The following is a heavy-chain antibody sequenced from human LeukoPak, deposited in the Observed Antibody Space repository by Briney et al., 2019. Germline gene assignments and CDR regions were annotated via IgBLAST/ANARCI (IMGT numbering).Heavy chain of an antibody. V-gene: IGHV3-23*01. Sequence: GGSLRLSCAASGFTFSSYAMSWVRQAPGKGLEWVSAISGTSYSTYYADSVKGRFTITRDNSKNTLYLEMNSLRVEDTAVYYCAKGRCASTSCSSDFWGQGTLVTVSS. CDR1: GFTFSSYA. CDR2: ISGTSYST. J-gene: IGHJ4*02. CDR3: AKGRCASTSCSSDF. D-gene: IGHD2-2*01.